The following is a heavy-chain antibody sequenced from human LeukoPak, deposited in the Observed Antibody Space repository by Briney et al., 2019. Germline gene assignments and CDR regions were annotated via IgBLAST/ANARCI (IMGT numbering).Heavy chain of an antibody. CDR1: GGSFSGYY. V-gene: IGHV4-34*01. Sequence: PSETLSLTCAVYGGSFSGYYWSWIRQPPGKGLEWIGEINHSGSTNYNPSLKSRVTISVDTSKNQFSLKLSSVTAADTAVYYCARDQRQGWGVEIPYWGRGTLVTASS. D-gene: IGHD3-16*01. J-gene: IGHJ4*02. CDR2: INHSGST. CDR3: ARDQRQGWGVEIPY.